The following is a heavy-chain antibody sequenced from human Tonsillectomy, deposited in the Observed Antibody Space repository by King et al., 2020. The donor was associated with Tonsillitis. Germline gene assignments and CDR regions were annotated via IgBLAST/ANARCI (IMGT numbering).Heavy chain of an antibody. J-gene: IGHJ4*02. Sequence: VQLVESGGGLVQPGGSLRLSCAASGLTVSSNYMSWVRQAPGKGLEWVSVIYSGGSTYYADSVKGRFTISRDNSKNTLYLQMNSLRAEDTAVYYCARGPYCSSTSCYPDFDYWGQGTLVTVSS. V-gene: IGHV3-66*01. CDR2: IYSGGST. CDR1: GLTVSSNY. D-gene: IGHD2-2*01. CDR3: ARGPYCSSTSCYPDFDY.